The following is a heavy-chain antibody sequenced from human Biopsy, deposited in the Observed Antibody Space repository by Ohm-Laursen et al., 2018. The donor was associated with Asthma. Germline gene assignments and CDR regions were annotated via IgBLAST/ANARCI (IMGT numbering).Heavy chain of an antibody. CDR1: GGSINIGDYY. CDR3: ARTTYGDDGFDP. CDR2: IYHSGST. V-gene: IGHV4-31*02. Sequence: SETLSLTWTVSGGSINIGDYYWSWIRQLPVKGLEWIGYIYHSGSTYYNPSLKSRVSISLDTSKNQFSLSLTSVTAADTAVYYCARTTYGDDGFDPWGQGTLVTVSS. D-gene: IGHD4-17*01. J-gene: IGHJ5*02.